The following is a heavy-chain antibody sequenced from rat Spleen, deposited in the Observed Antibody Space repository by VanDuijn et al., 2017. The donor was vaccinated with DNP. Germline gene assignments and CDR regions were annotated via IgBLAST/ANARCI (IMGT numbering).Heavy chain of an antibody. J-gene: IGHJ3*01. D-gene: IGHD1-12*03. CDR1: GFTFSDYN. Sequence: EVQLVESGGGLVQPGRSMKLSCTASGFTFSDYNMAWVRQAPKKGLEWVATIVHDGSNAYYRDSVKGRFTLSRDNAKSTLYLQMDSLRSEDTATYYCTTERTFGFYYDGSSPNWFAYWGQGTLVTVSS. V-gene: IGHV5-7*01. CDR2: IVHDGSNA. CDR3: TTERTFGFYYDGSSPNWFAY.